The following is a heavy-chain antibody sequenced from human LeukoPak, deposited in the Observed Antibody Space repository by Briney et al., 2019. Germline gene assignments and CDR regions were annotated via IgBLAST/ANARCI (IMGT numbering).Heavy chain of an antibody. CDR3: ASDYYDLWSGYYATSPIRTFDY. CDR2: INHSGST. V-gene: IGHV4-34*01. D-gene: IGHD3-3*01. CDR1: GGSFSGYY. Sequence: SETLSLTCAVYGGSFSGYYWSWIRQPPVKELEWIGEINHSGSTNYNPSLKSRVTISVDTSKNQFSLKLSSVTAADTAVYYCASDYYDLWSGYYATSPIRTFDYWGQGTLVTVSS. J-gene: IGHJ4*02.